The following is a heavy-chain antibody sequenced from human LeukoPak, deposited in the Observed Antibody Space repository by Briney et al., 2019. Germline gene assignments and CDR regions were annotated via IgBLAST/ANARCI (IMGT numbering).Heavy chain of an antibody. D-gene: IGHD3-10*01. CDR3: ARVYGSGTYYPYRMDV. CDR1: GFTFSNYW. V-gene: IGHV3-7*04. CDR2: IKQDGSEK. J-gene: IGHJ6*02. Sequence: GGSLRLSCAASGFTFSNYWMSWVRQAPGQGLEWVANIKQDGSEKYYVDSVKGRFTISRDNAKNSLYLQMNRLRDEDTAVYYCARVYGSGTYYPYRMDVWGQGTTVTVS.